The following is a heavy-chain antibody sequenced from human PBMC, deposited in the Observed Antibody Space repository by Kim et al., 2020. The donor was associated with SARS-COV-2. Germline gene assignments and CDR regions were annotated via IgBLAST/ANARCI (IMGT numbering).Heavy chain of an antibody. Sequence: SVKVSCKASGGTFSSYAISWVRQAPGQGLEWMGGIIPIFGTANYAQKFQGRVTITADESTSTAYMELSSLRSEDTAVYYCARAPGYCSGGSCYGWFDPWGQGTLVTVSS. D-gene: IGHD2-15*01. CDR3: ARAPGYCSGGSCYGWFDP. V-gene: IGHV1-69*13. CDR2: IIPIFGTA. J-gene: IGHJ5*02. CDR1: GGTFSSYA.